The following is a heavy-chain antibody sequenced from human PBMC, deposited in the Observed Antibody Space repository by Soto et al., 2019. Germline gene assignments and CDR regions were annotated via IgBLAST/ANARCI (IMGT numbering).Heavy chain of an antibody. D-gene: IGHD2-15*01. CDR3: ARRVVVLTSDWFDP. CDR2: INPSGGST. J-gene: IGHJ5*02. Sequence: ASVKVSCKASGYTFTNYHMHWVRQAPGQGFEWMGIINPSGGSTTYAQKFQGRVTMTTDTSTSTAYMELRSLRSDDTAVYYCARRVVVLTSDWFDPWGQGTLVTVSS. CDR1: GYTFTNYH. V-gene: IGHV1-46*01.